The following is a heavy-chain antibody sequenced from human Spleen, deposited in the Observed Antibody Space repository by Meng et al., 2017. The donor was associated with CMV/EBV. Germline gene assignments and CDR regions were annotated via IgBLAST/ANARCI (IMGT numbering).Heavy chain of an antibody. Sequence: GESLKISCAASGFTFDNYGMSWVRQAPGKGLEWVSGINWNSGNIDYVDSVKGRFTISRDNAKNTLYLQMNSLRAEDTAVYYCARNPWYQTPYYYYYYGMDVWGQGTTVTVSS. V-gene: IGHV3-20*04. J-gene: IGHJ6*02. CDR1: GFTFDNYG. D-gene: IGHD2-2*01. CDR2: INWNSGNI. CDR3: ARNPWYQTPYYYYYYGMDV.